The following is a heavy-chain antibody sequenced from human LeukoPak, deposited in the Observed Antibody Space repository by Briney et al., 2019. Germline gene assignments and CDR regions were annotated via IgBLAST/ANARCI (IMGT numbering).Heavy chain of an antibody. J-gene: IGHJ4*02. Sequence: GASVKVSCKASGYTFTSYYMHWVRQAPGQGLEWMGIINPSGGSTSYAQKFQGRVTMTRDTSTSTVYMELSSLRSEDTAVYYCARAGTASGYYGSGRGTDPPDYWGQGTLVTVSS. CDR3: ARAGTASGYYGSGRGTDPPDY. V-gene: IGHV1-46*01. CDR2: INPSGGST. D-gene: IGHD3-10*01. CDR1: GYTFTSYY.